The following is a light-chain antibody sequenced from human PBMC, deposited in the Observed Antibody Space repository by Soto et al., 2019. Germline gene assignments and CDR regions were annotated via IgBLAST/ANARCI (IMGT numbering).Light chain of an antibody. V-gene: IGKV4-1*01. CDR3: QQYYSTPYT. J-gene: IGKJ2*01. CDR1: QSVLYSSNNKNY. Sequence: DIVMTQYPDSLAVSLGERATINCKSSQSVLYSSNNKNYLAWYQQKPGQPPKLLIYWASTRESGLPDRFSGSGSGTDFTLTISSLQGEDVAVYYGQQYYSTPYTFGQGTKLEIK. CDR2: WAS.